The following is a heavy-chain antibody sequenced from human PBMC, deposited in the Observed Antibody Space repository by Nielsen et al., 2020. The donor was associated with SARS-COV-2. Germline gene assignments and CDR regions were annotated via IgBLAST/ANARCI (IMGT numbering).Heavy chain of an antibody. CDR2: IKPDGSEK. CDR3: AKGVGISSGYLGYDAFDI. V-gene: IGHV3-7*03. CDR1: GFTFSSLW. J-gene: IGHJ3*02. D-gene: IGHD3-22*01. Sequence: GGSLRLSCAVSGFTFSSLWMSWVRQVPGKGLEWVADIKPDGSEKVYVDSVKGRFTISRDNAKNSLYLQMNSLRAEDTALYYCAKGVGISSGYLGYDAFDIWGQGTLVTVSS.